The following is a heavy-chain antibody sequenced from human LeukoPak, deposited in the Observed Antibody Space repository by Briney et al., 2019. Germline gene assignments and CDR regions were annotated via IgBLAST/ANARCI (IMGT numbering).Heavy chain of an antibody. J-gene: IGHJ4*02. CDR1: GDSVSSNSAA. CDR2: TYYRSKWYN. CDR3: ARGGDTIFGVVDLDY. Sequence: PSQTLSLTCAISGDSVSSNSAAWNWIRQSPSRGLEWLGRTYYRSKWYNDYAVSVKSRITINPDASKNQFSLQLNSVTPEDTAVYYCARGGDTIFGVVDLDYWGQGTLVTVSS. D-gene: IGHD3-3*01. V-gene: IGHV6-1*01.